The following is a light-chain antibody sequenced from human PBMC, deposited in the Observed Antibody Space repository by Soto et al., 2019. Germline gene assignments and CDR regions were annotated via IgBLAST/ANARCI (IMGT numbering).Light chain of an antibody. V-gene: IGKV3-20*01. CDR2: GAS. Sequence: EIVLTQSPGTLCLSPGERATLSCRASQTINSRYFAWYQQKPGQAPRLLFYGASNRATGVPDRFSGSGSGTDFTLTISRLEPEDFAVYYCQHYGSSPPLTFGGGTKVEIK. J-gene: IGKJ4*01. CDR1: QTINSRY. CDR3: QHYGSSPPLT.